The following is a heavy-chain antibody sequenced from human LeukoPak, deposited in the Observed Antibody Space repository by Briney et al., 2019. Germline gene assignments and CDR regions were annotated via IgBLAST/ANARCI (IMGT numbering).Heavy chain of an antibody. D-gene: IGHD3-3*01. CDR1: GFTFSSYA. CDR2: ISGSGGST. J-gene: IGHJ4*02. CDR3: AKASGYDSWSGYYVDY. Sequence: GGSLRLSCAASGFTFSSYAMSWVRQAPGKGLEWVSAISGSGGSTYYADSVKGRFTISRDNSKNTLYLQMNSLRAEDTAVYYCAKASGYDSWSGYYVDYWGQGTLVTVSS. V-gene: IGHV3-23*01.